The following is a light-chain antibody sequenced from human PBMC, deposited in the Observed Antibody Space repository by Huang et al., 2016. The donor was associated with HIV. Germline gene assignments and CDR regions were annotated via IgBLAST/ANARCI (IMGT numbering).Light chain of an antibody. J-gene: IGKJ5*01. CDR3: QQYNNWPPIT. Sequence: EIVMTQSPVTLSVSPGERATLSCRASQSVSSNLAWYQQKPGQAPRLLSYGASTRATGVPARFSGSGSGTEFTLTISSLQSEDFAVYYCQQYNNWPPITFGQGTRLEIK. CDR1: QSVSSN. V-gene: IGKV3-15*01. CDR2: GAS.